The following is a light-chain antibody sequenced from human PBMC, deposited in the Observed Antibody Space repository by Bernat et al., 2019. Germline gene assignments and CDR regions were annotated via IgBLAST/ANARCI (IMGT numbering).Light chain of an antibody. V-gene: IGLV3-19*01. J-gene: IGLJ3*02. CDR2: GKN. CDR1: SLRSYY. CDR3: TSRDSSGNHWV. Sequence: SSELTQDPAVSVALGQTVRITCQGDSLRSYYASWYQQKTGQAPVLVIYGKNNRPSGIPDRFSGSSSGNTASLTITGAQAEDEADYYCTSRDSSGNHWVFGGGTKLTVL.